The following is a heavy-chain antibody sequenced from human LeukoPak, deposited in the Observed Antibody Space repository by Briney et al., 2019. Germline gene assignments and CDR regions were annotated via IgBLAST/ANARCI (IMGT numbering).Heavy chain of an antibody. J-gene: IGHJ4*02. V-gene: IGHV1-2*02. CDR2: INPNSGGT. D-gene: IGHD5-18*01. CDR1: GYTFTDYY. Sequence: ASVKVSCKASGYTFTDYYMHWVRQAPGQGLEWMGWINPNSGGTNYAQKFQGRVTITTDESTSTAYMELSSLRSEDTAVYYCARGLAAMAIFDYWGQGTLVTVSS. CDR3: ARGLAAMAIFDY.